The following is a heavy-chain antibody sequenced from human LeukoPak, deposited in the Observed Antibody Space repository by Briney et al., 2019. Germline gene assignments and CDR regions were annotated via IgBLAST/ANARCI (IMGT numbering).Heavy chain of an antibody. CDR1: GFTFSSYG. CDR2: IRYDGSNK. V-gene: IGHV3-33*01. D-gene: IGHD3-16*01. Sequence: GRSLRLSCAASGFTFSSYGMHWVRQAPGKGLEWVAVIRYDGSNKYYADSVRGRFTISRDNAKNSVFLQMDGLTAEDTAVYFCARDNNDYYAGMDVWGKGTTVTVSS. CDR3: ARDNNDYYAGMDV. J-gene: IGHJ6*04.